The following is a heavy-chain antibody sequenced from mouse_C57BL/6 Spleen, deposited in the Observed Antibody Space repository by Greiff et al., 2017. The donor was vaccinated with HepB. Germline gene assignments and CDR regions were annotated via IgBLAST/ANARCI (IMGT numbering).Heavy chain of an antibody. Sequence: VQLQQSGAELVKPGASVKISCKASGYEFSSYWMNWVKQRPGKGLEWIGQIYPGDGDTNYNGKFKGKATLTADKSSSTAYMQLSSLTSEDSAVYFCARSGYDRGFAYWGQGTLVTVSA. CDR1: GYEFSSYW. CDR2: IYPGDGDT. V-gene: IGHV1-80*01. J-gene: IGHJ3*01. CDR3: ARSGYDRGFAY. D-gene: IGHD2-14*01.